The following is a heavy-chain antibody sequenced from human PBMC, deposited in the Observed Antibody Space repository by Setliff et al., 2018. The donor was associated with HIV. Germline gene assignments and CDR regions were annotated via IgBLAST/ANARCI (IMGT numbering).Heavy chain of an antibody. CDR2: MRNRDRGYTT. D-gene: IGHD4-17*01. J-gene: IGHJ3*02. Sequence: GGSLRLSCVGSGFSFSDYYMDWVRQAPGKGLDWVGRMRNRDRGYTTEYAASVRGRFSVSRDDSKNSLYLQMNSLRAEDTAVYYCANPLDDYGDYEWSHAFDIWGQGTMVTVSS. CDR1: GFSFSDYY. CDR3: ANPLDDYGDYEWSHAFDI. V-gene: IGHV3-72*01.